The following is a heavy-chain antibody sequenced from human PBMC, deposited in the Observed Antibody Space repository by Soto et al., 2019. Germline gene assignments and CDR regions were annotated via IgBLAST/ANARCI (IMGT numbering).Heavy chain of an antibody. Sequence: ASVKVSCKASGYTFTSYGISWVRQAPGQGLEWMGWISAYNGNTNYAQKFQGGVTMTRNTSISTAYMELSSLRSEDTAVYYCARGPDCSGRSCYYSFDYWGQGTLVTVSS. CDR2: ISAYNGNT. J-gene: IGHJ4*02. CDR1: GYTFTSYG. V-gene: IGHV1-18*01. CDR3: ARGPDCSGRSCYYSFDY. D-gene: IGHD2-15*01.